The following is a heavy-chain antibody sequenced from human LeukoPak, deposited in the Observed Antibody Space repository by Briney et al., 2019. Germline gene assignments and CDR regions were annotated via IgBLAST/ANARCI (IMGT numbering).Heavy chain of an antibody. D-gene: IGHD4-17*01. CDR1: GGSISSYY. CDR3: ARLRYGDYANYYYYGMDV. V-gene: IGHV4-59*08. Sequence: PSETLSLTCTVSGGSISSYYWSWIRQPPGKGLEWIGYIYYSGSTNYNPSLKSRVTISVDTSKNQFSLKLSSVTAADTAVYYCARLRYGDYANYYYYGMDVWGQGTTVTVSS. J-gene: IGHJ6*02. CDR2: IYYSGST.